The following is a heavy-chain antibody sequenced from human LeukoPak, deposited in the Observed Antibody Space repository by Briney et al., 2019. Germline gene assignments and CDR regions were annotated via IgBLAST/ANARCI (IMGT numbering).Heavy chain of an antibody. CDR1: GGSVSSGRYY. CDR3: ARGRWLSSGYDY. J-gene: IGHJ4*02. CDR2: IYYSGST. V-gene: IGHV4-61*01. D-gene: IGHD3-22*01. Sequence: SETLSLTCTVSGGSVSSGRYYWTWIRQPPGKGLEWIGYIYYSGSTNYNPSLKSRVTISVDTSKNQFSLKLSSVTAADTAVYYCARGRWLSSGYDYWGQGTLVTVSS.